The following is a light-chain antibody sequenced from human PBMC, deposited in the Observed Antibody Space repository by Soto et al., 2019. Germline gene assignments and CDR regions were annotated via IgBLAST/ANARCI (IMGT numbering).Light chain of an antibody. Sequence: AIQMTQSPSSLSASVGDRVTITCRASQGIRNDLGWYQPKPGKAPKLLIYATSSLQSGVPSRFSGSGSGTDFTLTISSLHPEDFATYYCLQDYNYPLTFGGGTKVEIK. J-gene: IGKJ4*01. CDR2: ATS. CDR1: QGIRND. V-gene: IGKV1-6*01. CDR3: LQDYNYPLT.